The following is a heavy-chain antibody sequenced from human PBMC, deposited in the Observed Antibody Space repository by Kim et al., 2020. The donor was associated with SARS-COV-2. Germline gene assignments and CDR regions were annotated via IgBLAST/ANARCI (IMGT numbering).Heavy chain of an antibody. CDR1: GFTFSSYG. D-gene: IGHD5-12*01. J-gene: IGHJ4*02. V-gene: IGHV3-33*06. CDR3: AKDWGRDGYPVD. Sequence: GGSLRLSCAASGFTFSSYGMHWVRQAPGKGLEWVAVIWYDGSNKYYADSVKGRFTISRDNSKNTLFLQMNSLIAEDTAVYYCAKDWGRDGYPVDWGQGTLVTVSS. CDR2: IWYDGSNK.